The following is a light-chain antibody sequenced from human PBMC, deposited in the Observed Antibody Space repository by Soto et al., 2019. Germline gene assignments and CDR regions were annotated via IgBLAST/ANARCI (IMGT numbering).Light chain of an antibody. J-gene: IGKJ4*01. Sequence: DIQMTQSPSSVSASVGDRVTITCRASQDISSWLAWYQQKPGKAPKILIYAASTLQSGVPSRFSGSGSGTDFTLIISSLQPEDSATYYCQQANTFPLFGGGTKVEIK. V-gene: IGKV1-12*01. CDR3: QQANTFPL. CDR2: AAS. CDR1: QDISSW.